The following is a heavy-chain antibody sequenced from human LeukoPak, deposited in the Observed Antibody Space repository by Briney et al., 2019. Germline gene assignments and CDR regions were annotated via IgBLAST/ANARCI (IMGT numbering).Heavy chain of an antibody. CDR2: ISGSGGST. CDR3: AKEPTYYYDSSGFDY. Sequence: GGSLRLSCAASGFTFSSYAMSWVRQAPGKGLEWVSAISGSGGSTYYADSVKGRFTISRDNSKNTLYLKMNSLRAEDTAVYYCAKEPTYYYDSSGFDYWGQGTLVTVSS. J-gene: IGHJ4*02. CDR1: GFTFSSYA. D-gene: IGHD3-22*01. V-gene: IGHV3-23*01.